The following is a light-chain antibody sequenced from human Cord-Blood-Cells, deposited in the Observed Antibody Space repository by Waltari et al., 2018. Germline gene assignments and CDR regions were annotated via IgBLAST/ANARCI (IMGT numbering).Light chain of an antibody. CDR2: DVS. J-gene: IGLJ3*02. V-gene: IGLV2-14*03. CDR3: SSYTSSSTWV. Sequence: QSALTQPASVSGSPGQSITISCTGTCSDVGGYNYVSWYQQHPGKAPKPMIYDVSNRPSGVSNRFSGSKSGNTASLTISGLQAEDEADYYCSSYTSSSTWVFGGGTKLTVL. CDR1: CSDVGGYNY.